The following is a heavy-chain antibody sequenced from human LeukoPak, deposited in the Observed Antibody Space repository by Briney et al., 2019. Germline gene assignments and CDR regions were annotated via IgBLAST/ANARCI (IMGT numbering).Heavy chain of an antibody. J-gene: IGHJ4*02. CDR2: IKQDGSVK. D-gene: IGHD5/OR15-5a*01. CDR3: ARDPESSAFDL. Sequence: PGGSLRLSCAASGFAFSTYWMSWVRQTPEKGLESVANIKQDGSVKNYMDSLKGRSTISRDNARESLYLEINSLRADDTAVYYCARDPESSAFDLWGQGALVAVSS. CDR1: GFAFSTYW. V-gene: IGHV3-7*01.